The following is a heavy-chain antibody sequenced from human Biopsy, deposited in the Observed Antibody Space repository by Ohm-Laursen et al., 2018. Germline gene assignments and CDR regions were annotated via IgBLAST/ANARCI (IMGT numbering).Heavy chain of an antibody. J-gene: IGHJ6*02. CDR3: GRVWLWRGYGMDV. CDR2: IYYTGKT. Sequence: PGTLSLTCPVSGGSMSDHYWSWLRQTPGKGLEWLGYIYYTGKTTYNPSLESRITISVDTTKNKFSLQLDSMTAADTAVYYCGRVWLWRGYGMDVWGQGTTVTVSS. D-gene: IGHD6-19*01. CDR1: GGSMSDHY. V-gene: IGHV4-59*11.